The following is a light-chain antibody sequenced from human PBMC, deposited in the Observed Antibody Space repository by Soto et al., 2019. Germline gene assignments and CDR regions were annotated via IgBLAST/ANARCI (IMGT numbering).Light chain of an antibody. CDR3: NSYTTSSTLV. J-gene: IGLJ1*01. Sequence: VLTQPASVSGSPGQSITISCTGTSSDVGGYNFVSWYQQHPGKAPKLMIYEVTSRPSGVSNRFSGSKSGNTASLTISGLQAEDEADYYCNSYTTSSTLVFGTGTKVTVL. CDR1: SSDVGGYNF. CDR2: EVT. V-gene: IGLV2-14*03.